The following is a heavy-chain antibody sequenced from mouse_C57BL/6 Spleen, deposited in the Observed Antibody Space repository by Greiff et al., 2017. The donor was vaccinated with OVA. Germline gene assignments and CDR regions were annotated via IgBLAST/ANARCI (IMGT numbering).Heavy chain of an antibody. CDR3: ARGGGYDGGYFDY. CDR1: GYTFTDYY. V-gene: IGHV1-26*01. D-gene: IGHD2-2*01. Sequence: VQLQQSGPELVKPGASVKISCKASGYTFTDYYMNWVKQSHGKSLEWIGDINPNNGGTSYNQKFKGKATLTVDKSSSTAYMELRSLTSEDSAVYYCARGGGYDGGYFDYWGQGTTLTVSS. J-gene: IGHJ2*01. CDR2: INPNNGGT.